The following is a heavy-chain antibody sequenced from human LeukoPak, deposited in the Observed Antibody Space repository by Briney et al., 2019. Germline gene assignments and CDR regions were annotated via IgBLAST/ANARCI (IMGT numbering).Heavy chain of an antibody. D-gene: IGHD6-13*01. CDR3: AKDSEPYSSSWYGSNYGMDV. V-gene: IGHV3-30*04. Sequence: GGSLRLSCAASGFTFSSYAMHWVRQAPGKGLEWVAVISYDGSNKYYADSVKGRFTISRDNSKNTLYLQMNSLRAEDTAVYYCAKDSEPYSSSWYGSNYGMDVWGKGTTVTVSS. J-gene: IGHJ6*04. CDR1: GFTFSSYA. CDR2: ISYDGSNK.